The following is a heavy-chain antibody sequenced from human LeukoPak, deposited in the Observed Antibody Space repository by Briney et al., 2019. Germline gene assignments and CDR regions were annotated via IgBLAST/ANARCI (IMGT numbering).Heavy chain of an antibody. CDR3: VTYNDRDAFAM. CDR2: IKRKKDGGTA. Sequence: GGSLRPSCAASGFTFTNAWMSWVRQAPGKGLNWVGRIKRKKDGGTADYAAPVKGRFTISRDDSKNTLYLQMNSLKTEDTAVYYCVTYNDRDAFAMWGQGTMVAVSS. D-gene: IGHD1-1*01. CDR1: GFTFTNAW. V-gene: IGHV3-15*01. J-gene: IGHJ3*02.